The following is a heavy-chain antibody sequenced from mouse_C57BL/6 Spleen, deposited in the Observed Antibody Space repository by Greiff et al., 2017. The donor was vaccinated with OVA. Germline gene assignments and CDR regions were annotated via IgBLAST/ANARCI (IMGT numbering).Heavy chain of an antibody. V-gene: IGHV1-26*01. CDR3: ARGGDYDVSSWFAY. CDR2: INPNNGGT. D-gene: IGHD2-4*01. Sequence: VQLQQSGPELVKPGASVKISCKASGYTFTDYYMNWVKQSHGKSLEWIGDINPNNGGTSYNQKFKGKATLTVDKSSSTAYMELRSLTSEDSAVYYCARGGDYDVSSWFAYWGQGTLVTVSA. J-gene: IGHJ3*01. CDR1: GYTFTDYY.